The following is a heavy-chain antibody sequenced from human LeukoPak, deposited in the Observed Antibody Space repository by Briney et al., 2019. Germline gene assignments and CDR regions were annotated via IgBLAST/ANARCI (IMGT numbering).Heavy chain of an antibody. J-gene: IGHJ4*02. Sequence: SETLSLTCTASGGSISSYYWSWIRQPPGKGLEWIGYIYYSGSTNYNPSLKSGVTISVDTSKNQYSLKLSSVTAAATAVYYCDRSGRYCSGGSCYHYWGQGTLVTVSS. V-gene: IGHV4-59*01. CDR2: IYYSGST. D-gene: IGHD2-15*01. CDR1: GGSISSYY. CDR3: DRSGRYCSGGSCYHY.